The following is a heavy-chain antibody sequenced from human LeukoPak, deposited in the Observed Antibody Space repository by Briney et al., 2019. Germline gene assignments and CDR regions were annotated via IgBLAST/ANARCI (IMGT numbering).Heavy chain of an antibody. J-gene: IGHJ4*02. D-gene: IGHD1-26*01. CDR1: GGTFSSYA. Sequence: ASLKVSCKASGGTFSSYAISWVRQAPGQGLEWMGGIIPIFGTANYAQKFQGRVTIIADESTSTAYMELSSLRSEDTAVYYCARGVVGATTGAYSFDYWGRGTLVTVSS. V-gene: IGHV1-69*13. CDR3: ARGVVGATTGAYSFDY. CDR2: IIPIFGTA.